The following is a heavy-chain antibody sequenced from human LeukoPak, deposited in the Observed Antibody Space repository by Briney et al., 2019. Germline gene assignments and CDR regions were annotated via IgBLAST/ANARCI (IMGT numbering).Heavy chain of an antibody. V-gene: IGHV4-59*01. CDR3: ARDLSRPERNYYDSSGYYGWFDP. J-gene: IGHJ5*02. D-gene: IGHD3-22*01. Sequence: SETLSLTCTVSGGSISSYYWSWIRQPPGKGLEWIGYIYYSGSTNYNPSLKSRVTISVDTSKNQFSLKLSSVTAADTAVYYCARDLSRPERNYYDSSGYYGWFDPWGQGTLVTVSS. CDR1: GGSISSYY. CDR2: IYYSGST.